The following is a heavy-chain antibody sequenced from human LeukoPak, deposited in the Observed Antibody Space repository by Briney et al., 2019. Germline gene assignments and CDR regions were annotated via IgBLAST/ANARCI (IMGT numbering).Heavy chain of an antibody. CDR3: ARDNEYSSSGGPSYYFDY. Sequence: ASVKVSCKASGYTFISYYMHWVRQAPGQGLEWMGIINPSGGSTSYAQKFQGRVTMTRDTSTSTVYMELSSLRSEDTAVYYCARDNEYSSSGGPSYYFDYWGQGTLVTVSS. J-gene: IGHJ4*02. CDR1: GYTFISYY. CDR2: INPSGGST. D-gene: IGHD6-13*01. V-gene: IGHV1-46*01.